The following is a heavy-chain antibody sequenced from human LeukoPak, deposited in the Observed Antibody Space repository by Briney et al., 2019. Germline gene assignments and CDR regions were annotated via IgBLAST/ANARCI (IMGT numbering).Heavy chain of an antibody. D-gene: IGHD3-16*01. V-gene: IGHV3-23*01. J-gene: IGHJ4*02. CDR1: GFTFSSYA. Sequence: GGSLRLSRAASGFTFSSYAMTWVRQAPGKGLEWVSSIIGSGSNTYYADSVKGRFTISRDNSKNTLYLQMNSLRAEDTAVYYCAKGVLRTGGDYWGQGTLVTVSS. CDR3: AKGVLRTGGDY. CDR2: IIGSGSNT.